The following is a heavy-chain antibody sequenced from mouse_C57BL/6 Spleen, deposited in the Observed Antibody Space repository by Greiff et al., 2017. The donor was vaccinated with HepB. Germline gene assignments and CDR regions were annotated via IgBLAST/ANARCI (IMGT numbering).Heavy chain of an antibody. V-gene: IGHV3-6*01. CDR1: GYSITSGYY. J-gene: IGHJ2*01. CDR2: ISYDGSD. Sequence: EVKLVESGPGLVKPSQSLSLTCSVTGYSITSGYYWNWIRQFPGNKLECMGYISYDGSDNYNPSLKNRISITRDTSKNQIFLKLNSVTTEDTATYYCARGKGDYWGQGTTLTVSS. CDR3: ARGKGDY.